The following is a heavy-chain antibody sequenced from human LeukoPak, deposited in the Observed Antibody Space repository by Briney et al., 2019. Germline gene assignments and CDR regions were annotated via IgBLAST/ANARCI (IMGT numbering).Heavy chain of an antibody. V-gene: IGHV3-48*04. J-gene: IGHJ4*02. Sequence: GGSLRLSCAASGFTFSTYNMNWVRQAPGKGLEWVSYVSSRSSTIYYADSVKGRFTISRDNAKNSLYLQMNSLRAEDAAVYYCTRENWHLDYWGQGNLVTVSS. CDR2: VSSRSSTI. CDR3: TRENWHLDY. CDR1: GFTFSTYN.